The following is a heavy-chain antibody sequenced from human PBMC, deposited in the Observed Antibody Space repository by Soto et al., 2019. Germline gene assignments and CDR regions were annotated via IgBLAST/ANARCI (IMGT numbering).Heavy chain of an antibody. CDR2: IYYTGST. CDR1: GGSISRSSYY. CDR3: ARRNGWFDP. D-gene: IGHD2-8*01. J-gene: IGHJ5*02. Sequence: SETLSLTCTVSGGSISRSSYYWGGIRQPPGKGLEWIGSIYYTGSTYYNPSLKSRVTISVDTSKNQFSLKLSSVTAADTAVYYCARRNGWFDPWGQGTLVTVSS. V-gene: IGHV4-39*01.